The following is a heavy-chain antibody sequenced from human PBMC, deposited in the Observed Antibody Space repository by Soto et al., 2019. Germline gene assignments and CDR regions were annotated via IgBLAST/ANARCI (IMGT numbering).Heavy chain of an antibody. V-gene: IGHV4-59*01. CDR3: ARSIAVTSSHIDQ. D-gene: IGHD6-19*01. CDR1: GGSMSGYY. J-gene: IGHJ4*02. CDR2: VYYTGSS. Sequence: QVQLQESGPGLVKPSETLSLTCRVSGGSMSGYYWSWIRQAPGKGLEWIGYVYYTGSSTYNPSLQSRVTRSVDTSNQHVSLSLRLATAADTAVYFCARSIAVTSSHIDQWGQGIRVTVSS.